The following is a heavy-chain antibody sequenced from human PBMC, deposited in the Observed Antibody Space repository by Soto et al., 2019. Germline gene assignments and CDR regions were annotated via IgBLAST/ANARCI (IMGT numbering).Heavy chain of an antibody. V-gene: IGHV1-18*01. CDR3: VPAVRGYNANGDL. D-gene: IGHD5-12*01. Sequence: GASVKVSCKASGYTFTSYGISWVRQAPGQGLEWMGWISAYNGNTNYAQKLQGRVTMTTDTSTSTAYMELRSLRSDDTAVYYCVPAVRGYNANGDLWGQGTTVTVSS. CDR2: ISAYNGNT. CDR1: GYTFTSYG. J-gene: IGHJ6*02.